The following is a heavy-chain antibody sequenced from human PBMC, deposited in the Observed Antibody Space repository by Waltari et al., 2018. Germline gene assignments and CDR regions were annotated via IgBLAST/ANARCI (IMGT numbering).Heavy chain of an antibody. CDR1: GSIFTSYG. D-gene: IGHD4-4*01. V-gene: IGHV1-18*01. CDR3: ARGPSNYNWFDP. J-gene: IGHJ5*02. CDR2: ISTYKGNT. Sequence: QIQLVQSGAEVKKPGASVKVSCKVSGSIFTSYGVNWVRQAPGQGLEWMGWISTYKGNTNYARNLQGRVTMTRDTSTSTAYMELRSLKSDDTAVYYCARGPSNYNWFDPWGQGTLVTVSS.